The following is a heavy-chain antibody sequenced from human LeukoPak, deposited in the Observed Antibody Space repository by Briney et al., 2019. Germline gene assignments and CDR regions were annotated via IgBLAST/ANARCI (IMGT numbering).Heavy chain of an antibody. CDR3: ARAKLNDATDY. V-gene: IGHV4-38-2*02. Sequence: SETLSLTCTVSGYSISSGYYWGWIRQPPGKGLEWIGSIYHSGSTYYNPSLKSRVTISVDTPKNQFSLKLSSVTAADTAVYYCARAKLNDATDYWGQGTLVTVSS. D-gene: IGHD1-26*01. J-gene: IGHJ4*02. CDR1: GYSISSGYY. CDR2: IYHSGST.